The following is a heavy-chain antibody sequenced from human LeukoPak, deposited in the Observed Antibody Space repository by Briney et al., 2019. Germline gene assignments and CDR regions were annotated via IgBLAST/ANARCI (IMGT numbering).Heavy chain of an antibody. D-gene: IGHD3-10*01. CDR3: ARSRGRKVTPFDY. Sequence: SETLSLTCTVSGGSISTYYWSWIRQPPGKGLEWIGHIYTSGSTDYNPSLKSRVTISLDTSNNQFSLNLNSVTAADTAVYYCARSRGRKVTPFDYWGQGILVTVSS. V-gene: IGHV4-4*09. CDR1: GGSISTYY. J-gene: IGHJ4*02. CDR2: IYTSGST.